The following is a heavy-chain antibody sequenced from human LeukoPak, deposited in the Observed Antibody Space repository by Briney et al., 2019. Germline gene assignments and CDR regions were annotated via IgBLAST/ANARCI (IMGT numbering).Heavy chain of an antibody. CDR3: ARGAITMVRGVIRPYYFDY. CDR2: INPNSGGT. CDR1: GYTFTGYY. Sequence: ASVKVSCKASGYTFTGYYMHWVRQAPGQGLEWMGWINPNSGGTNYAQKFQGRVTMTRNTSISTAYMELSSLRSEDTAVYYCARGAITMVRGVIRPYYFDYWGQGTLVTVSS. D-gene: IGHD3-10*01. J-gene: IGHJ4*02. V-gene: IGHV1-2*02.